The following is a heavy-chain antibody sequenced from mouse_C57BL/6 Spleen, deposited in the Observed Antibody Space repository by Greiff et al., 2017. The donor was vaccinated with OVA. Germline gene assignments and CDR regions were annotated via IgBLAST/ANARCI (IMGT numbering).Heavy chain of an antibody. V-gene: IGHV5-16*01. D-gene: IGHD3-3*01. J-gene: IGHJ4*01. CDR1: GFTFSDYY. Sequence: EVKVVESEGGLVQPGSSMKLSCTASGFTFSDYYMAWVRQVPEKGLEWVANINYDGSSTYYLDSLKSRFIISRDNAKNILYLQMSSLKSEDTATYYCARDRLGQAMDYWGQGTSVTVSS. CDR2: INYDGSST. CDR3: ARDRLGQAMDY.